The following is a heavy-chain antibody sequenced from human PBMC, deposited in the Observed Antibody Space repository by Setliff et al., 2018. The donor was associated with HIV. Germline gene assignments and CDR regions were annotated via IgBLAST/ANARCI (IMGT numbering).Heavy chain of an antibody. J-gene: IGHJ3*02. CDR2: IFPSGST. D-gene: IGHD5-12*01. CDR1: GASIRSGVYY. V-gene: IGHV4-61*09. CDR3: ARDPFMATIRYAFDI. Sequence: PSETLSLTCAVSGASIRSGVYYWSWIRQPAGKGPEWIGHIFPSGSTNYSPSLKSRITISMDTSKNQFSLKLSSVTAADTAVYYCARDPFMATIRYAFDIWGRGTMVT.